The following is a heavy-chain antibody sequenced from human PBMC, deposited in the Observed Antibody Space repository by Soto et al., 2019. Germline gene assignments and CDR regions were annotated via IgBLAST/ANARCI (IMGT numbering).Heavy chain of an antibody. CDR3: ARGIAVADPYNWFDP. V-gene: IGHV1-18*01. D-gene: IGHD6-19*01. CDR1: GYTFTNYG. J-gene: IGHJ5*02. CDR2: ISGYNAKT. Sequence: QVQLVQSGAEVKKPGASVRVSCKASGYTFTNYGITWVRQAPGQGLEWMGWISGYNAKTNYAQKLQGRVTMTTDTSTSKAYMELRSLRSDDTAVYYCARGIAVADPYNWFDPWGQGTLVTVSS.